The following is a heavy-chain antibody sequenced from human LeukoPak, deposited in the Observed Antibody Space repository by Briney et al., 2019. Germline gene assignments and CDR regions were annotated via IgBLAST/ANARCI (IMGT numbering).Heavy chain of an antibody. CDR3: AKSPGYSYGLRYY. J-gene: IGHJ4*02. CDR2: IRYDGSNK. Sequence: GGSLRLSCAASGFTFSSYGMHWVRQAPGKGLEWVAFIRYDGSNKYYADSVKGRFTISRDNSKNTLYLQMNSLRVEGTAVYYCAKSPGYSYGLRYYWGQGTLVTVSS. V-gene: IGHV3-30*02. CDR1: GFTFSSYG. D-gene: IGHD5-18*01.